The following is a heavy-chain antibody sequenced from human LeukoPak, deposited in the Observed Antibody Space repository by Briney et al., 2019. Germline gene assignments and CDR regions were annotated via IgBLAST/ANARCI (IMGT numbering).Heavy chain of an antibody. J-gene: IGHJ3*02. D-gene: IGHD1-26*01. CDR2: ISAYNGNT. CDR1: GYTFTSYG. V-gene: IGHV1-18*01. Sequence: GASVKVSCKASGYTFTSYGISWVRQAPGQGLEWMGWISAYNGNTNYAQKLQGRVTITADESTSTAYMELSSLRSEDTAVYYCARRPSGSYYIGTAFDIWGQGTMVTVSS. CDR3: ARRPSGSYYIGTAFDI.